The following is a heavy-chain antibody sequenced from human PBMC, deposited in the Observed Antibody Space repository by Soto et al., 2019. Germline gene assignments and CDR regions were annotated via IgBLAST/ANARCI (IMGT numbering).Heavy chain of an antibody. CDR2: IYSGGST. J-gene: IGHJ3*02. Sequence: EVQLVESGGGLIQPGGSLRLSCAASGFTVSSNYMSWVRQAPGKGLEWVSVIYSGGSTYYADSVKGRFTISRDNSKNTRYLKMNSLRAEDTAVYYCARDLRNCGGDCEYHDAFDIWGQGTMVTVSS. CDR3: ARDLRNCGGDCEYHDAFDI. V-gene: IGHV3-53*01. D-gene: IGHD2-21*02. CDR1: GFTVSSNY.